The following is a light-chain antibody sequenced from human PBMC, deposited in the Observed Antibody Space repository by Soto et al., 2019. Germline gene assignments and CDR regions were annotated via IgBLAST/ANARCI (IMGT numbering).Light chain of an antibody. Sequence: QAVVTQPPSVSGAPGQRVTISCTGSSSNIGAGYDVHWYQQLPGTASKLLIYGNSNRPSGVPDRFSGSKSGTSASLAITGLQAEDEADYYCQSYDSSLMGVVFGGGTQLTVL. CDR2: GNS. CDR1: SSNIGAGYD. CDR3: QSYDSSLMGVV. V-gene: IGLV1-40*01. J-gene: IGLJ2*01.